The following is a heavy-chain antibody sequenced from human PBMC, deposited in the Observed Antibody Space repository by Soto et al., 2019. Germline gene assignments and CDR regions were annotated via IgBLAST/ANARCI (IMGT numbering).Heavy chain of an antibody. Sequence: XGSLSLTCAFSAFSLSKEYYRCWLRPPPGRGLEWIGSIHQISSPYYNHSLKSRLTISIDMSKKQFSLRLSSVTAADTAVYYCATGAHRGLIHDFDSWGQGSLVTVSS. D-gene: IGHD3-10*01. V-gene: IGHV4-38-2*01. CDR1: AFSLSKEYY. CDR3: ATGAHRGLIHDFDS. J-gene: IGHJ4*02. CDR2: IHQISSP.